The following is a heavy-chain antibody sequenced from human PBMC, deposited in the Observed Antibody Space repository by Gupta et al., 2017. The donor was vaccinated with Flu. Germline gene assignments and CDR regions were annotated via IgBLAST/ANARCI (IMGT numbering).Heavy chain of an antibody. Sequence: EVQLLESGGGLVQPGGSLRLSCAASGFTFSSYAMSWVRPAPGKGLEWVSAISGSGGSTYYADSVKGRFTISRDNSKNTLYLQMNSLRAEDTAVYYCAKGDYAALWFGEGLFGYWGQGTLVTVSS. CDR3: AKGDYAALWFGEGLFGY. CDR1: GFTFSSYA. CDR2: ISGSGGST. D-gene: IGHD3-10*01. J-gene: IGHJ4*02. V-gene: IGHV3-23*01.